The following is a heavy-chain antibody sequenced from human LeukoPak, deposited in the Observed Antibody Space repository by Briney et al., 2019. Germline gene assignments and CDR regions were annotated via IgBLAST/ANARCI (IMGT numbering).Heavy chain of an antibody. CDR3: AREGSGWYGNFDY. CDR2: INPDSGGT. V-gene: IGHV1-2*02. CDR1: GYTFSGYY. J-gene: IGHJ4*02. Sequence: ASVKVSCKASGYTFSGYYMHWVRQAPGQGLERMGWINPDSGGTNYAQKFQGRVTMTRDTSISTAYMEVSRLRSDDTAVYYCAREGSGWYGNFDYWGQGTLVTVSS. D-gene: IGHD6-19*01.